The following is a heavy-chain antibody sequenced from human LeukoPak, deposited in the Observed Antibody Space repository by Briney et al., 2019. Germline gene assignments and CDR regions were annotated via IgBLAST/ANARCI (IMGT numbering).Heavy chain of an antibody. V-gene: IGHV4-59*12. CDR2: IYYSGRT. CDR3: ARSGGSSGYLYYFDY. J-gene: IGHJ4*02. CDR1: GGSISSYY. Sequence: ASETLSLTCTVSGGSISSYYWSWIRQPPGKGLEWIGYIYYSGRTYYNPSPKSPVTISVDTSKNQFSLKLSSVTAADTAVYYCARSGGSSGYLYYFDYWGQGTLVTVSS. D-gene: IGHD3-22*01.